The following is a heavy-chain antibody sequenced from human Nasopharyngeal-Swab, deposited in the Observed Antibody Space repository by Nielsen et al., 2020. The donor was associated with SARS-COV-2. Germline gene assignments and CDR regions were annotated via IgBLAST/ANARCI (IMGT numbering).Heavy chain of an antibody. Sequence: SETLSLTCAVYGVSFSGYYWSWIRQPPGKGLEWIGEINHSGTTSYNPSLKSRVTISSDTSKNQFSLKLSSVTAADTAVYYCARGHRSISMIVVVIATAHFYFDSWGRGTLVTVTS. CDR1: GVSFSGYY. V-gene: IGHV4-34*01. CDR3: ARGHRSISMIVVVIATAHFYFDS. D-gene: IGHD3-22*01. CDR2: INHSGTT. J-gene: IGHJ4*02.